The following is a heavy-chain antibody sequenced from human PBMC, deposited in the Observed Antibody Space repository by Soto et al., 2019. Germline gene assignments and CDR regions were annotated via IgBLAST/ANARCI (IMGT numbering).Heavy chain of an antibody. CDR3: AKRVPAARTYY. CDR1: GFTFSSYA. CDR2: MSGSGGST. V-gene: IGHV3-23*01. J-gene: IGHJ4*02. D-gene: IGHD2-2*01. Sequence: GGSLRLSCAASGFTFSSYAMSLVRQAPGKGLEWVSAMSGSGGSTYYADSVKGRFTISRDNSKNTLYRQMNSLRAEDTAVYYCAKRVPAARTYYWGQGTLVTVSS.